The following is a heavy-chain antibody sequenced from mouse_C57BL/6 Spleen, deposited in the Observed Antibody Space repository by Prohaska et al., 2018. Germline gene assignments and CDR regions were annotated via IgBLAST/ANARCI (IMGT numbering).Heavy chain of an antibody. Sequence: EVYLEESGGGLVHPGGSLKLSCVPSGFTFNNYWMNCVRHSPEKGLEWVAQIILKCDNYVTHYAESVKGRFTISRDDSKSSIDLQMNNLRAEDSGIYYCTGSAGSSDYWGQGTTLTVSS. V-gene: IGHV6-3*01. J-gene: IGHJ2*01. CDR1: GFTFNNYW. CDR2: IILKCDNYVT. CDR3: TGSAGSSDY. D-gene: IGHD1-3*01.